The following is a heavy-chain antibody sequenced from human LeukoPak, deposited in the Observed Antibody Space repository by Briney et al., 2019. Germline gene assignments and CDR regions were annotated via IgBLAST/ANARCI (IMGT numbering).Heavy chain of an antibody. V-gene: IGHV4-59*01. CDR1: GGSISSYY. J-gene: IGHJ6*03. CDR3: ARVPRSYYYYYYMDV. CDR2: IYYSGST. Sequence: SETLSLTCTVSGGSISSYYWSWFRQPPGKGLEWIGYIYYSGSTNYNPSLKSRVTMSADTSKNQFSLKLSSVTAVATAVYYCARVPRSYYYYYYMDVWGKGTTVTVSS.